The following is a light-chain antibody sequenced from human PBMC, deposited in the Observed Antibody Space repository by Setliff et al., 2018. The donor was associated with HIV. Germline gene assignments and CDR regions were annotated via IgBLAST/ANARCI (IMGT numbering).Light chain of an antibody. CDR2: EVN. V-gene: IGLV2-23*02. Sequence: QPALTQPASVSGSPGQSITLSCTGTSSDVGSYDLVSWYQQHPGKAPKLLIYEVNKRPSGISNRFSASKSGNTASLSISGLQPEDEADYYCCSYAGSTTLVFGGGTQLTVL. CDR3: CSYAGSTTLV. CDR1: SSDVGSYDL. J-gene: IGLJ2*01.